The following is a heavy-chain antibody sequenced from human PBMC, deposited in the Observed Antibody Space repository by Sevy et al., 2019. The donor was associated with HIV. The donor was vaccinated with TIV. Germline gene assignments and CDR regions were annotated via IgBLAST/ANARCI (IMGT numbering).Heavy chain of an antibody. CDR3: ARDAYYDSSGPWFDP. D-gene: IGHD3-22*01. CDR2: IWYDGSNK. Sequence: GGSLRLSCAASGFTFSSYGMHWVRQAPGKGLEWVAVIWYDGSNKYYADSVKGRFTISRDNSKNTLYLQMNSLRAEDTAVYYCARDAYYDSSGPWFDPWCQGTLVTVSS. V-gene: IGHV3-33*01. J-gene: IGHJ5*02. CDR1: GFTFSSYG.